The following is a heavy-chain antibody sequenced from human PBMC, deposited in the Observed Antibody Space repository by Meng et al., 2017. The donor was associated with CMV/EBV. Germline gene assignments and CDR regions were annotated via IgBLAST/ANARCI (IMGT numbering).Heavy chain of an antibody. J-gene: IGHJ4*02. CDR2: ISYDGSNK. CDR3: ARPTDTYIVVVPGDY. V-gene: IGHV3-30-3*01. Sequence: GESLKISCAASGFTVSSNYMSWVRQAPGKGLEWVAVISYDGSNKYYADSVKGRFTISRDNSKNTLYLQMNSLRAEDTAVYYCARPTDTYIVVVPGDYWGQGTLVTVSS. D-gene: IGHD2-2*01. CDR1: GFTVSSNY.